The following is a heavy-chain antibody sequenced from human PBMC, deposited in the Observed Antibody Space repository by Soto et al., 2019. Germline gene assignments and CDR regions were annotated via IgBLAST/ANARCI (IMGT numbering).Heavy chain of an antibody. CDR1: GYSFTSYW. D-gene: IGHD2-15*01. Sequence: PGESLKISCKGSGYSFTSYWIGWVRQMPGKGLEWMGIIYPGDSDTRYSPSFQGQVTISADKSISTAYLQWSSLKASDTAMYYCARHDVGYCSGGSCYPPSSYMDVWGKGPTVTLSS. V-gene: IGHV5-51*01. CDR3: ARHDVGYCSGGSCYPPSSYMDV. CDR2: IYPGDSDT. J-gene: IGHJ6*03.